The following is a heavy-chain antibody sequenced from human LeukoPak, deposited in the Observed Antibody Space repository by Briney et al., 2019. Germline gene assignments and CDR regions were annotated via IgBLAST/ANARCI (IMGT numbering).Heavy chain of an antibody. CDR1: GGSISRSDW. CDR3: VRDSSGYYPIFDY. Sequence: PSGTLSLTCAVSGGSISRSDWWSWVRQPPGKGLEWIGEIYHSGTTNYNPSLKSRVTISVDTSKNQFSLKLSYVTAADTAVYYCVRDSSGYYPIFDYWGQGTLVTVSS. J-gene: IGHJ4*02. D-gene: IGHD3-22*01. CDR2: IYHSGTT. V-gene: IGHV4-4*02.